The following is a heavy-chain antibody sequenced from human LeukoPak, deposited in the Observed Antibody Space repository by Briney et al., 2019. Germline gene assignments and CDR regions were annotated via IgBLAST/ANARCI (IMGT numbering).Heavy chain of an antibody. Sequence: EASVKVSCKASGYTFTSYGISWVRQAPGQGLEWMGWISAYNGKRNYAQQFQGRVTMTTDTSTSTAYMELRSLRSDDTAVYYCARAMYYDFWSGYFSLAPKNWFDPWGQGTLVTVSS. D-gene: IGHD3-3*01. CDR1: GYTFTSYG. CDR2: ISAYNGKR. J-gene: IGHJ5*02. CDR3: ARAMYYDFWSGYFSLAPKNWFDP. V-gene: IGHV1-18*01.